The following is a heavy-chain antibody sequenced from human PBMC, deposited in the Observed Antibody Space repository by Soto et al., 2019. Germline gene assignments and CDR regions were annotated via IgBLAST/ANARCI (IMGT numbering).Heavy chain of an antibody. D-gene: IGHD3-3*01. CDR3: ARVMYYDFWSGYNWFDP. CDR1: GYSISSGSY. CDR2: IYHGGTT. V-gene: IGHV4-38-2*02. J-gene: IGHJ5*02. Sequence: LSLTCTVSGYSISSGSYWAWIRQPPGKGPEWIASIYHGGTTFYNPSLKSRITISVDTSNNQFSLKLSSVTAADTAVYYCARVMYYDFWSGYNWFDPWGQGTLVTVSS.